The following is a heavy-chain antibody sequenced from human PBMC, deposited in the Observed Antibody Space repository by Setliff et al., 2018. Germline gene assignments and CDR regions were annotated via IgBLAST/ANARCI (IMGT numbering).Heavy chain of an antibody. V-gene: IGHV3-7*01. J-gene: IGHJ4*02. D-gene: IGHD6-13*01. Sequence: GGSLRLSCAASGFTFSSYWMSWVRQAPGKGLEWVANIKQDGSEKYYVDSVKGRFTISRDNAKNSLYLQMNSLRAEDTAVYYCARSLPFASAAGTGCDYWGQGTLVTVSS. CDR2: IKQDGSEK. CDR3: ARSLPFASAAGTGCDY. CDR1: GFTFSSYW.